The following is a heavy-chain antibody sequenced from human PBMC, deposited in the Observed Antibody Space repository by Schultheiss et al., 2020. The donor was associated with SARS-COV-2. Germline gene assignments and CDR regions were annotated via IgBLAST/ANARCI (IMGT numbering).Heavy chain of an antibody. CDR3: ARVLDCSSTSCYIDYYYGMDV. D-gene: IGHD2-2*02. V-gene: IGHV3-13*01. Sequence: GGSLRLSCAASGFTFSSYDMHWVRQATGKGLEWVSAIGTAGDTYYPGSVKGRFTISRDNSKNTLYLQMNSLRAEDTAVYYCARVLDCSSTSCYIDYYYGMDVWGQGTTVTVSS. J-gene: IGHJ6*02. CDR1: GFTFSSYD. CDR2: IGTAGDT.